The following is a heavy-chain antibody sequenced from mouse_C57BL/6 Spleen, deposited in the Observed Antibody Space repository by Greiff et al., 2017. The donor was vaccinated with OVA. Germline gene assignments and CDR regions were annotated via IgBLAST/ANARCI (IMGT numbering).Heavy chain of an antibody. Sequence: EVQLQQSGPELVKPGASVKISCKASGYSFTGYYMNWVKQSPEKSLEWIGEINPSTGGTTYNQKFKAKATLTVDKSSSTAYMQLKSLTSEDSAVYYCARRGAYYSNSFAYWGQGTLVTVSA. CDR3: ARRGAYYSNSFAY. CDR1: GYSFTGYY. V-gene: IGHV1-42*01. D-gene: IGHD2-5*01. J-gene: IGHJ3*01. CDR2: INPSTGGT.